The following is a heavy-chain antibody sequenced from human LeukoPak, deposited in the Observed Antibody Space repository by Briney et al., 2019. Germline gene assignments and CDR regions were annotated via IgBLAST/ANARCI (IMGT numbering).Heavy chain of an antibody. CDR2: FDPEDGET. V-gene: IGHV1-24*01. J-gene: IGHJ6*03. CDR1: GYTFTGYY. D-gene: IGHD2-2*01. Sequence: ASVKVSCKASGYTFTGYYMHWVRQAPGKGLEWMGGFDPEDGETIYAQKFQGRVTMTEDTSTDTAYMELSSLRSEDTAVYYCATRAGYCSSTSCAVGYYYMDVWGKGTTVTVSS. CDR3: ATRAGYCSSTSCAVGYYYMDV.